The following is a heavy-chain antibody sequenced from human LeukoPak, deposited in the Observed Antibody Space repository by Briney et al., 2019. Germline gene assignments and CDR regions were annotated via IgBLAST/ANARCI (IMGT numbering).Heavy chain of an antibody. D-gene: IGHD3-22*01. CDR2: ISYDGSNK. V-gene: IGHV3-30*04. J-gene: IGHJ3*02. Sequence: PGGSLRLSCAASGFTFSSYAMHWVRQAPGKGLEWVAVISYDGSNKYYADSVKGRFTIPRDNSKNTLYLQMNSLRAEDTAVYYCARDGVVAHGANAFDIWGQGTMVTVSS. CDR1: GFTFSSYA. CDR3: ARDGVVAHGANAFDI.